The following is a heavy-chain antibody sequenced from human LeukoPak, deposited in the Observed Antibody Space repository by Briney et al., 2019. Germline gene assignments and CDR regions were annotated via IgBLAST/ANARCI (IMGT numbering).Heavy chain of an antibody. CDR1: GYTLTELF. CDR2: FDPEDGET. V-gene: IGHV1-24*01. J-gene: IGHJ3*02. CDR3: ATRGSITMIVVDDAFDI. Sequence: ASVKVSCKVSGYTLTELFMHWVRQAPGKGLEWMGGFDPEDGETIYAQKFQGRVTMTEDTSTDTAYMELSSLRSEDTAVYYCATRGSITMIVVDDAFDIWGQGTMVTVPS. D-gene: IGHD3-22*01.